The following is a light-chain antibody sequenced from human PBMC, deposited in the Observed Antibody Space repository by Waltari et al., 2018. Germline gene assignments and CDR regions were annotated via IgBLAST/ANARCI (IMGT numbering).Light chain of an antibody. J-gene: IGLJ2*01. Sequence: SSELTQPPSVSVSPGQTASIPCSGDKLGDTYACWYQQKPGQSPVLVIYQDSKRPSGIPERFAGSNSGNTATLTISGTQAMDEADYYCQAWDSSNVVFGGGTKLTVL. CDR1: KLGDTY. V-gene: IGLV3-1*01. CDR3: QAWDSSNVV. CDR2: QDS.